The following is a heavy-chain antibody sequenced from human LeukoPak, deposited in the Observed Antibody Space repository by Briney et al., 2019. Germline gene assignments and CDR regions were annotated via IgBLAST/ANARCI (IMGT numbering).Heavy chain of an antibody. J-gene: IGHJ6*02. CDR3: GRYYVMDV. Sequence: GGSLRLSCAASGFTFSTYVMNWVRQAPGKGLEWVSTISDSGGSTYYADSVKGRFTISRDNSKSTLYLQMNSLRAEDTAVYYCGRYYVMDVWGQGTPVTVSS. CDR1: GFTFSTYV. CDR2: ISDSGGST. V-gene: IGHV3-23*01.